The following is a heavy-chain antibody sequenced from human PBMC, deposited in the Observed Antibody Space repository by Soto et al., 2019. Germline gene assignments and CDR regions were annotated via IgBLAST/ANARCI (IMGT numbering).Heavy chain of an antibody. CDR1: GFTFSSYA. V-gene: IGHV3-30-3*01. D-gene: IGHD3-10*01. CDR2: ISYDGSNK. CDR3: ARDFGRAVVVRGVIITPDYYYGMDV. Sequence: QVQLVESGGGVVQPGRSLRLSCAASGFTFSSYAMHWVRQAPGKGLEWVAVISYDGSNKYYADSVKGRFTISRDNSKNTLYLQMNSLRAEDTAVYYCARDFGRAVVVRGVIITPDYYYGMDVWGQGTTVTVSS. J-gene: IGHJ6*02.